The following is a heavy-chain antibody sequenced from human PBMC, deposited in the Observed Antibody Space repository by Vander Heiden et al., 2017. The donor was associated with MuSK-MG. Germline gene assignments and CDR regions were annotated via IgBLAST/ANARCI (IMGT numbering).Heavy chain of an antibody. J-gene: IGHJ4*02. CDR3: ARHDGVVRGEDY. V-gene: IGHV5-10-1*03. CDR1: GYSFTSYW. CDR2: IDPSDSYT. D-gene: IGHD3-10*02. Sequence: EVQLVQSGAEVKKPGESLRISFKGSGYSFTSYWISWVRQMPGKGLEWVWRIDPSDSYTNYGPSFQGHVTISADKSISTAYLQWSSLKASDTAMYYCARHDGVVRGEDYWGQRTLVTVSS.